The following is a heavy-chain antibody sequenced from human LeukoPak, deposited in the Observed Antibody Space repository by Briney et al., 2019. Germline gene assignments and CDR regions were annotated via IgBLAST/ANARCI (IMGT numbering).Heavy chain of an antibody. CDR1: GYTFTGYY. J-gene: IGHJ5*02. CDR3: GRGNKSFDP. CDR2: INPNTGGT. V-gene: IGHV1-2*02. Sequence: ASVKVSCKAPGYTFTGYYVHWVRQAPGQGLEWMGWINPNTGGTNYAQKFQGRVTMTKDTSTNAAYMELNKLTSDDTAVYYCGRGNKSFDPWGQGTLVTVSS.